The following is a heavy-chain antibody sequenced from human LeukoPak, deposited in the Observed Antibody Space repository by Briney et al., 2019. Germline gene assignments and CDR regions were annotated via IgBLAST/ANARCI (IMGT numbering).Heavy chain of an antibody. J-gene: IGHJ4*02. CDR3: AREDYDYYGSGSQVFDY. V-gene: IGHV3-74*01. D-gene: IGHD3-10*01. CDR2: INSDGSST. Sequence: PGGSLRLSCAASGFTFSSYWMHWVRQAPGKGLVWVSRINSDGSSTSYADSVKGRFTISRDNAKNTLYLQMNSLRAEDTAVYYCAREDYDYYGSGSQVFDYWGQGTLVTVSS. CDR1: GFTFSSYW.